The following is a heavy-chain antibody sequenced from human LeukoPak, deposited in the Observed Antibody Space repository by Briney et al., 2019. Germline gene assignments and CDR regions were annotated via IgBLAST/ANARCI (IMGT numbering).Heavy chain of an antibody. CDR2: IYSGGRT. V-gene: IGHV3-66*01. CDR3: ARKLLLRWYFDL. J-gene: IGHJ2*01. CDR1: GFTVSSNY. D-gene: IGHD2-21*02. Sequence: PGGSLRLSCAASGFTVSSNYMSWVRQAPGKGLEWGSVIYSGGRTYFADSVKGRFTISRDNSKNTLYLQMNSLRAEDTAVYYCARKLLLRWYFDLWGRGTLVTVSS.